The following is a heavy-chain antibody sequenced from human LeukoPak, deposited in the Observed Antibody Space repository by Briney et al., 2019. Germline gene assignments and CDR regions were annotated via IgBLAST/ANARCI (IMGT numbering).Heavy chain of an antibody. D-gene: IGHD6-13*01. CDR1: GYTFTSYG. J-gene: IGHJ5*02. CDR3: ARVIAAAGRYNWFDP. V-gene: IGHV1-18*01. CDR2: ISAYNGNT. Sequence: ASVKVSCKASGYTFTSYGIGWVRQAPGQGLEWMGWISAYNGNTNYAQKFQGRVTITADESTSTAYMELSSLRSEDTAVYYCARVIAAAGRYNWFDPWGQGTLVTVSS.